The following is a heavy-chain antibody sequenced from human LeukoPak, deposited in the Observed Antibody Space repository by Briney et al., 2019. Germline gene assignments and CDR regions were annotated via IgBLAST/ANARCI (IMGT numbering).Heavy chain of an antibody. CDR1: GYTFTSYG. V-gene: IGHV1-69*04. CDR3: ARDFGGFLQHYGDP. J-gene: IGHJ5*02. Sequence: ASVKVSCKASGYTFTSYGISWVRQAPGQGLEWMGRIIPILGIANYAQKFQGRVTITADKSTSTAYMELSSLRSEDTAVYYCARDFGGFLQHYGDPWGQGTLVTVSS. CDR2: IIPILGIA. D-gene: IGHD4-17*01.